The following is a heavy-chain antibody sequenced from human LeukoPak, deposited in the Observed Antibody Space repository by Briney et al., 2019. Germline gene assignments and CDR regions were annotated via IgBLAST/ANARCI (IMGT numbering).Heavy chain of an antibody. CDR2: IIPIFGTA. CDR1: GGTFSSYA. J-gene: IGHJ4*02. CDR3: ARVGAFGAWSPALDY. V-gene: IGHV1-69*13. D-gene: IGHD3-10*01. Sequence: GASVKVSCKASGGTFSSYAISWVRQAPGQGLEWMGGIIPIFGTANYAQKFQGRVTITADESTSTAYMELSSLRSDDTAVYYCARVGAFGAWSPALDYWGQGTLVTVSS.